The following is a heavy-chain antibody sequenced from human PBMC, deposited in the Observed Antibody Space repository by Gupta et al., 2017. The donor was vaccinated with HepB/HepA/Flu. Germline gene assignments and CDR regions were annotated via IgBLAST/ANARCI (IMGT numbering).Heavy chain of an antibody. D-gene: IGHD3-22*01. Sequence: QVQLVQSGAEVKKPGASVKVSCKASGYTFTSYGISWVRQAPGQGLEWMGWISAYNGNTNYAQKLQGRVTMTTDTSTSTAYMELRSLRSDDTAVYYCAREESGTMIVGDTEAFDIWGQGTMVTVSS. CDR1: GYTFTSYG. CDR2: ISAYNGNT. V-gene: IGHV1-18*01. CDR3: AREESGTMIVGDTEAFDI. J-gene: IGHJ3*02.